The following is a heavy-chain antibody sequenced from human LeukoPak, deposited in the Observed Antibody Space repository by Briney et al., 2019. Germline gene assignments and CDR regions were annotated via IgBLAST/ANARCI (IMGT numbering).Heavy chain of an antibody. CDR1: GYTFTSYG. Sequence: GASVTVSCTSSGYTFTSYGISWVRQAPGQGLEWMGWISAYNGNTKYAQKLQGRVSMTTDTSTSTAYMELRSLRSDGTAVYYCARAGELLPFDYWGQGTLVTVSS. D-gene: IGHD3-16*01. CDR3: ARAGELLPFDY. J-gene: IGHJ4*02. CDR2: ISAYNGNT. V-gene: IGHV1-18*01.